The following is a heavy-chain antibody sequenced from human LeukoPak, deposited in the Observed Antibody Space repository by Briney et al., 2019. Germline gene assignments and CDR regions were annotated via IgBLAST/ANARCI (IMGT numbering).Heavy chain of an antibody. Sequence: PGESLRLSCAASGFTFSDYLMSWVRQAPRKWLEWVANIQQDGSEKYYVDSVKGRFTISRDNAKKSLFLQVSSLRGEDTAVYYCARDRGFSYGIDLWGQGTLVTVSS. CDR1: GFTFSDYL. J-gene: IGHJ5*02. D-gene: IGHD5-18*01. CDR3: ARDRGFSYGIDL. V-gene: IGHV3-7*04. CDR2: IQQDGSEK.